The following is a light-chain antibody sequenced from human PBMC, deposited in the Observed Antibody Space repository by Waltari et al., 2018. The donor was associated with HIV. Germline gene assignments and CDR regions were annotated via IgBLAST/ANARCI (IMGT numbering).Light chain of an antibody. CDR2: XVX. CDR3: CSFAGSXTFV. CDR1: RRATGVYNN. Sequence: QSALTQPRSVSGSTGPSVPLSCTGSRRATGVYNNVTWYQQHPCKAPKVLIYXVXYCSSGVLYRFSRXKSVXMSSLTIXGFXAEYVVAYCCCSFAGSXTFVFVVVTKLTV. V-gene: IGLV2-11*01. J-gene: IGLJ2*01.